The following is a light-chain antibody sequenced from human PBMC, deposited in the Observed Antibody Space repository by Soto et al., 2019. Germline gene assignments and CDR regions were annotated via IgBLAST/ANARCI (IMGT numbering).Light chain of an antibody. CDR2: GAS. Sequence: EIVLTQSPGTLSLSPGERATLSCRASQSINSISLTWYQQKPGQPPRLLIYGASSRATGIPDRFSGSGSGKDFTLTLSGLEPEDFAVYYCQQYGNSVWTFGQGTKVEIK. CDR1: QSINSIS. J-gene: IGKJ1*01. V-gene: IGKV3-20*01. CDR3: QQYGNSVWT.